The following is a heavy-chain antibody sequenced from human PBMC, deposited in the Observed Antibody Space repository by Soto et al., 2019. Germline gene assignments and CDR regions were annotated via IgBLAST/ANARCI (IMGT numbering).Heavy chain of an antibody. J-gene: IGHJ3*02. V-gene: IGHV3-23*01. CDR2: VSIRGAST. Sequence: PGGSLRLSCAASGFTFSNYDMSWVRQAPGEGLEWVSSVSIRGASTFYTDSVKGRFTVSRDDSKNTLFLQMNILRAEDTAMYYCAKEIFGVAGRAFHIWGQGTMVTVSS. CDR1: GFTFSNYD. D-gene: IGHD3-3*01. CDR3: AKEIFGVAGRAFHI.